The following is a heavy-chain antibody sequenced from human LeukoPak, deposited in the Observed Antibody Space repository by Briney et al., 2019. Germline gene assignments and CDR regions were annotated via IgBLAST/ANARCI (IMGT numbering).Heavy chain of an antibody. D-gene: IGHD3-22*01. CDR3: ARSSPDSSGYYGSWYFDL. J-gene: IGHJ2*01. CDR1: GDSISSGDYY. V-gene: IGHV4-61*02. Sequence: SETLSLTCTVSGDSISSGDYYWSWIRQPAGKGLEWIGRIYTSGSTNYNPSLKSRVTISVDTSKNQFSLKLSSVTAADTAVYYCARSSPDSSGYYGSWYFDLWGRGTLVTVSS. CDR2: IYTSGST.